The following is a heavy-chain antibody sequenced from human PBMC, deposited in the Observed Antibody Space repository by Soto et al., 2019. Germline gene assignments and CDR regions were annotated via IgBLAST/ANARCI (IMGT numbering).Heavy chain of an antibody. J-gene: IGHJ4*02. Sequence: QVPLVESGGGVVPPGRSLRLSCATSGFTFSNYAMYRVRQAPDQGLEWVAVISYDGSNNKHADSVKGRFTISRDNSKNTLDLHMNILRTEDTAVYYCARYRGPYSYGDYWCQGTLVTVTS. D-gene: IGHD5-18*01. V-gene: IGHV3-30-3*01. CDR1: GFTFSNYA. CDR3: ARYRGPYSYGDY. CDR2: ISYDGSNN.